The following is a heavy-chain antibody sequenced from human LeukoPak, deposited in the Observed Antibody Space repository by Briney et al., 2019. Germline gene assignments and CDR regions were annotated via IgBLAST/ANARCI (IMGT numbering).Heavy chain of an antibody. CDR2: IRYDGSNK. CDR3: AKVGGSGSYSGAGDLDY. V-gene: IGHV3-30*02. CDR1: GFTFSSYG. D-gene: IGHD1-26*01. Sequence: PGGSLRLSCAASGFTFSSYGMHWVRQAPGKGLEWVAFIRYDGSNKYYADSVKGRFTISRDNSKNTLYLQMNSLRAEDTAWYYCAKVGGSGSYSGAGDLDYWGQGTLVTVSS. J-gene: IGHJ4*02.